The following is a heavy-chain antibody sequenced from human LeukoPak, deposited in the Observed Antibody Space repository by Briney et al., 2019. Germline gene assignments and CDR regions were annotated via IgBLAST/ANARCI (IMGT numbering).Heavy chain of an antibody. V-gene: IGHV3-30-3*01. J-gene: IGHJ5*02. D-gene: IGHD2-15*01. CDR2: ITYDGSDK. CDR3: ARDSGFLPYNWFDT. Sequence: QSGGSLRLSCAASGFIFSTFDMDGVREAPGKGLEWVGVITYDGSDKYYADSVKGRFNISRDNSKNTLYLQMNSLGAEDTAVYYCARDSGFLPYNWFDTWGQGTLVTVSS. CDR1: GFIFSTFD.